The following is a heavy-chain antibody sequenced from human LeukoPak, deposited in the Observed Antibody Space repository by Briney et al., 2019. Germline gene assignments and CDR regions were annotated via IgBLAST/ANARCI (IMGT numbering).Heavy chain of an antibody. CDR3: TRGKYFEYLDY. D-gene: IGHD3-9*01. CDR1: GFTFSSSW. Sequence: GGSLRLSCAASGFTFSSSWWHWVRQSPGEGLVWVSRIHTDGSITNYADSVKGRFTISRDNAKNTLYLQMNSLRDEDTAVYYCTRGKYFEYLDYWGQGTRVTVSS. CDR2: IHTDGSIT. J-gene: IGHJ4*02. V-gene: IGHV3-74*01.